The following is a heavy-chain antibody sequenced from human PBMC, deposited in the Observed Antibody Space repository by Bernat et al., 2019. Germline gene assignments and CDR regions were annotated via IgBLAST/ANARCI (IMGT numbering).Heavy chain of an antibody. CDR2: INPNSGGT. J-gene: IGHJ4*02. CDR3: ARVIGPRPGLIDY. D-gene: IGHD3-22*01. V-gene: IGHV1-2*02. Sequence: QVQLVQSGAEVKKPGASVKVSCKASGYTFTGYYMHWVRQAPGQGLEWMGWINPNSGGTNYAQKFQGRVTMTRDTSISTGYLELNRLRADHTAVYYCARVIGPRPGLIDYWGQGTLVTVSS. CDR1: GYTFTGYY.